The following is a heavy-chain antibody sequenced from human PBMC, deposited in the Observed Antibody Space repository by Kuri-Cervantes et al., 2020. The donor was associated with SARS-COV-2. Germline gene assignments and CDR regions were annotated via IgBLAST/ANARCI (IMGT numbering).Heavy chain of an antibody. CDR1: GGSFSGYF. CDR2: INHSGST. CDR3: ARGTLSAVPATFLGLGFYRYYFMDV. D-gene: IGHD2/OR15-2a*01. Sequence: GSLRLSCAVYGGSFSGYFWTWIRQPPGKGLEWVGEINHSGSTNYNPSLKSRVAISVDTSKNQFTLSLSSVTAADTAVYYCARGTLSAVPATFLGLGFYRYYFMDVWGKGTTVTVSS. V-gene: IGHV4-34*01. J-gene: IGHJ6*03.